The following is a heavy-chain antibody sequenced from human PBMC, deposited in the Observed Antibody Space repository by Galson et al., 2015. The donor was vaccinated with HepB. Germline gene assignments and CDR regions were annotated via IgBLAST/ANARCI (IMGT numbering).Heavy chain of an antibody. J-gene: IGHJ4*02. CDR3: AKDRVQSMALGFDY. Sequence: SLRLSCAASGFTFSTYAMNWVRQAPGKGLEWVSGISGSGGRTYYADSVKGRFTISRDNSKNTLYLQMNSLRAEDTAVYYCAKDRVQSMALGFDYWGQGTLVTVSS. D-gene: IGHD3-10*01. V-gene: IGHV3-23*01. CDR2: ISGSGGRT. CDR1: GFTFSTYA.